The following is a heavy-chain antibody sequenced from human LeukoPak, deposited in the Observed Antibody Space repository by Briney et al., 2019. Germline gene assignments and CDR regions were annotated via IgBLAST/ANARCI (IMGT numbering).Heavy chain of an antibody. V-gene: IGHV4-39*07. CDR2: IYYSGST. J-gene: IGHJ4*02. Sequence: NASETLSLTCTVSGGSISSSSYYWGWIRQPPGKGLEWIGSIYYSGSTYCNPSLKSRVTISRDTSKNQFSLKVTSVTAADTAVYYCATSARIVVAGTNFDYWGQGTLVTVSS. D-gene: IGHD6-19*01. CDR1: GGSISSSSYY. CDR3: ATSARIVVAGTNFDY.